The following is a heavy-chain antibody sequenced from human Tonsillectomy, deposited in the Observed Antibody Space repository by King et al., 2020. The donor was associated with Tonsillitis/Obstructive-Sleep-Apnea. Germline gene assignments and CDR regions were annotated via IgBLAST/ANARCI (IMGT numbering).Heavy chain of an antibody. CDR3: TTLGTSPVIMEVDP. Sequence: QLVQSGGGLVKPGESLRLSCAASGFTFTNAWMSWVRQAPGKGLEWVGRIKSKTDGGTTDYAAPVKGRFAISRDDSKNTLSLQMNSLKTEDTAVYYCTTLGTSPVIMEVDPWGQGTLVTVSS. D-gene: IGHD3-16*01. CDR2: IKSKTDGGTT. J-gene: IGHJ5*02. CDR1: GFTFTNAW. V-gene: IGHV3-15*01.